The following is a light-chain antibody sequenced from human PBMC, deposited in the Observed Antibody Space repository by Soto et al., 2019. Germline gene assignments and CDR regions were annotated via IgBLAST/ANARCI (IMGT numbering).Light chain of an antibody. CDR3: QQYGSSPKT. CDR2: GAS. V-gene: IGKV3-20*01. CDR1: QSVTGSY. Sequence: EIMLTQSPGTLSLSPGERATLSCRASQSVTGSYLAWYQQKPGQAPRLLIYGASSRATGIPDRFSGSGSGTDFTLTISRLEPEDFAVYYCQQYGSSPKTFGQGTKLEIK. J-gene: IGKJ2*01.